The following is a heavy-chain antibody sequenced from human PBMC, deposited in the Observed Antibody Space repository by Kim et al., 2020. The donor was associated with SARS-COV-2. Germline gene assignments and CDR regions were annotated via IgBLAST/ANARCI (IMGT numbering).Heavy chain of an antibody. Sequence: GGSLRLSCAASGFTFSSYGMHWVRQAPGKGLEWVAVISYDGSNKYYADSVKGRFTISRDNSKNTLYLQMNSLRAEDTAVYYCAKDHHYHYGSGSYWSHYGMDVWGQGTTVTVSS. CDR2: ISYDGSNK. CDR3: AKDHHYHYGSGSYWSHYGMDV. V-gene: IGHV3-30*18. D-gene: IGHD3-10*01. CDR1: GFTFSSYG. J-gene: IGHJ6*02.